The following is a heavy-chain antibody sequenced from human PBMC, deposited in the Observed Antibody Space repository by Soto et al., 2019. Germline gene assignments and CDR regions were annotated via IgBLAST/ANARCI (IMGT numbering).Heavy chain of an antibody. D-gene: IGHD6-13*01. Sequence: PGESLKISCAASGFIFSSHWMHWVRQAPGKGLVWVSRISSDGSTTNYADSVKGRFTISRDNSKNTLYLQMNSLRAEDTAVYYCAKHAAAAAPDYWGQGTLVTVS. CDR3: AKHAAAAAPDY. J-gene: IGHJ4*02. CDR2: ISSDGSTT. V-gene: IGHV3-74*01. CDR1: GFIFSSHW.